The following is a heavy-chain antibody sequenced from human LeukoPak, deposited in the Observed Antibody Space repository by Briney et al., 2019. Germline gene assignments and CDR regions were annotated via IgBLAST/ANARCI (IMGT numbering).Heavy chain of an antibody. CDR3: ARDHDGDYLDY. J-gene: IGHJ4*02. CDR1: GFTLRSHA. CDR2: ISYDGSRK. D-gene: IGHD4-17*01. Sequence: GRSLRLSCAASGFTLRSHAMHWVRQAPGKGLDWVAVISYDGSRKYYADSVKGRFTISRDNSKNTLYLQMNSLTIEDTAVYYYARDHDGDYLDYWGQGTLVTVSS. V-gene: IGHV3-30*04.